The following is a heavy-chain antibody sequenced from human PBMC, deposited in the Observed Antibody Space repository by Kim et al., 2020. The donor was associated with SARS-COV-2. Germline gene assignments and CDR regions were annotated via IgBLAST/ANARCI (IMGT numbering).Heavy chain of an antibody. D-gene: IGHD6-19*01. V-gene: IGHV3-30*18. CDR3: AKATAVADRY. J-gene: IGHJ4*02. CDR2: ISYDGSNK. CDR1: GFTFSSYG. Sequence: GGSLRLSCAASGFTFSSYGMHWVRQAPGKGLEWVAVISYDGSNKYYADSVKGRFTISRDNSKNTLYLQMNSLRAEDTAVYYCAKATAVADRYWGQGTLVTVSS.